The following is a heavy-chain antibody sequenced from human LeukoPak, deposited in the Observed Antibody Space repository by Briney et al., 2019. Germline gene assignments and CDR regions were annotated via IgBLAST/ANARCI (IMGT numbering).Heavy chain of an antibody. J-gene: IGHJ6*03. CDR3: ARAQPLRLRQLYYYYMDV. D-gene: IGHD6-25*01. V-gene: IGHV3-74*01. CDR2: INSDGSST. CDR1: GFTFSSYW. Sequence: GGSLRLSCAASGFTFSSYWMHWVRQAPGKGLVWVSRINSDGSSTSYADSVKGRFTISRDNAKNTLYLQMNSLRAEDTAVYYCARAQPLRLRQLYYYYMDVWGKGTTVTVCS.